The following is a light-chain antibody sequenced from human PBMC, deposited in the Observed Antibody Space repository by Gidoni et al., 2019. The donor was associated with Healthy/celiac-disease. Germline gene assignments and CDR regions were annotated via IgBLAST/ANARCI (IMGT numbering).Light chain of an antibody. CDR1: QSVSTS. Sequence: EIVLTQSPATLSLSPGERATLSCRASQSVSTSLAWYQQKHGQPPRLLIYDASNRATGIPARFSGSGSGTDFTLTIRSLEPEDFAVYYCQQRRDWPRTFGQXTKVEIK. J-gene: IGKJ1*01. V-gene: IGKV3-11*01. CDR2: DAS. CDR3: QQRRDWPRT.